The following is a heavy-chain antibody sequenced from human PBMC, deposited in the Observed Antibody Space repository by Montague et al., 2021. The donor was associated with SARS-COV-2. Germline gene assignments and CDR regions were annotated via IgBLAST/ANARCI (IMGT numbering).Heavy chain of an antibody. Sequence: SETLSLTCTVSGDSVSNDRYYWGWIRQSPGKGLEWIGTIYFLGXTXYXXXXKXRVTISVDTSKNHFSLNLNSVTAADTALYFCARRIRITVFRGVPLTTHSLESWGQGIMVTVSS. D-gene: IGHD3-10*01. CDR2: IYFLGXT. J-gene: IGHJ4*02. CDR1: GDSVSNDRYY. V-gene: IGHV4-39*07. CDR3: ARRIRITVFRGVPLTTHSLES.